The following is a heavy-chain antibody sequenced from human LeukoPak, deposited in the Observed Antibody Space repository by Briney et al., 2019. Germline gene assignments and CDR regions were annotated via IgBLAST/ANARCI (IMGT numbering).Heavy chain of an antibody. Sequence: SETLSLTCAVSGYSISSGYYWGWIRQPPGKGLEWIGSIYHSGSTYYNPSLKSRVTISVDTSKNQFSLKLSSVTAADTAVYYCARHRAVAGGDNWFDPWGQGTLVTVSS. CDR2: IYHSGST. J-gene: IGHJ5*02. V-gene: IGHV4-38-2*01. CDR1: GYSISSGYY. CDR3: ARHRAVAGGDNWFDP. D-gene: IGHD6-19*01.